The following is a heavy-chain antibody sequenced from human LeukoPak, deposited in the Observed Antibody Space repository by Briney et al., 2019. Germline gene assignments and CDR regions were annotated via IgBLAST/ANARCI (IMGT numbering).Heavy chain of an antibody. CDR1: GFTFGDYA. J-gene: IGHJ4*02. Sequence: PGGSLRLSCTASGFTFGDYAMSWVRQAPGKGLEWVGFIRSKAYGGTTEYAASVKGRFTISRDDSKSIAYLQMNSLKTEDTAVYYCTTVVTPFPDMYHFDYWGQGTLVTVSS. CDR3: TTVVTPFPDMYHFDY. CDR2: IRSKAYGGTT. V-gene: IGHV3-49*04. D-gene: IGHD4-23*01.